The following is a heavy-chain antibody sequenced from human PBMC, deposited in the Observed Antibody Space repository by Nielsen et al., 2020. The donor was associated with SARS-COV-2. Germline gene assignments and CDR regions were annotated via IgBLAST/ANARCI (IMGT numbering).Heavy chain of an antibody. CDR3: AKGSPEVGAPHYYGMDV. Sequence: ASVKVSCKASGYTFTSYAMHWVRQAPGQRLEWMGWINAGNGNTKYSQKFQGRVTITRDKSTSTAYMELSSLRSEDTAVYYCAKGSPEVGAPHYYGMDVWGQGTTVTVSS. J-gene: IGHJ6*02. D-gene: IGHD1-26*01. CDR2: INAGNGNT. CDR1: GYTFTSYA. V-gene: IGHV1-3*01.